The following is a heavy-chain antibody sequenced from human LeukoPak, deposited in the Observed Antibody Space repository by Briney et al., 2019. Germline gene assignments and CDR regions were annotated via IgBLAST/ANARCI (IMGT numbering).Heavy chain of an antibody. CDR3: ARKAVGSFYYYYMDV. CDR1: GYTFTSYG. J-gene: IGHJ6*03. Sequence: ASVKVSCKASGYTFTSYGISWVRQAPRQGLEWMGWISAYNGNTNYAQKLQGRVTMTTDTSTSTAYMELRSLRSDDTAVYYCARKAVGSFYYYYMDVWGKGTTVTVSS. CDR2: ISAYNGNT. D-gene: IGHD6-19*01. V-gene: IGHV1-18*01.